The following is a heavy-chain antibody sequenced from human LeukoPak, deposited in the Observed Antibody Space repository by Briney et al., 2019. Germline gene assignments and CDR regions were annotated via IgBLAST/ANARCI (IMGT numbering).Heavy chain of an antibody. J-gene: IGHJ4*02. V-gene: IGHV3-48*01. D-gene: IGHD1-7*01. CDR3: AREITGTTWIPVYYFDY. Sequence: GGSLRLSCAASGYTFSSYSMNWVRQAPGKGLEWVSYISSSSSTMYYADSVKGRFTSSRDNAKNSLYLQMNSLRAEDTAVYYCAREITGTTWIPVYYFDYWGQGTLVTVSS. CDR2: ISSSSSTM. CDR1: GYTFSSYS.